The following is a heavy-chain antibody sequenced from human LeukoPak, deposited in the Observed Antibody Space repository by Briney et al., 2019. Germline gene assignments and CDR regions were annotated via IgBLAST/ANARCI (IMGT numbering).Heavy chain of an antibody. CDR2: INHSGST. J-gene: IGHJ4*02. D-gene: IGHD3-10*01. Sequence: SETLSLTCAVYGGSFSGYYWSWIRQPPGKGLERIGEINHSGSTNYNPSLKSRVTISVDTSKNQFSLRLSSVTAADTAVYYCARGGYYYGSGSYYNRLPTKFDYWGQGTLVTVSS. CDR3: ARGGYYYGSGSYYNRLPTKFDY. V-gene: IGHV4-34*01. CDR1: GGSFSGYY.